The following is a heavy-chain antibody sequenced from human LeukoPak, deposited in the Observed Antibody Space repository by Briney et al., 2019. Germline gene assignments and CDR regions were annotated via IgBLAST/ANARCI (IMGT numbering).Heavy chain of an antibody. J-gene: IGHJ6*02. CDR3: ARDRKDYYYYGMDV. CDR1: GFTFSSYG. CDR2: IWYDGSNK. V-gene: IGHV3-33*01. Sequence: GSLRLSCAASGFTFSSYGMHWVRQAPGKGLEWVAVIWYDGSNKYYADSVKGRFTISRDNSKNTLYLQMNSLRAEDTAVYYCARDRKDYYYYGMDVWGQGTTVTVSS.